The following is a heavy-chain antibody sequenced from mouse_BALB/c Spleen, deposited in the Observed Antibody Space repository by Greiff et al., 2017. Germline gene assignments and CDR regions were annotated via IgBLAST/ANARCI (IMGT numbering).Heavy chain of an antibody. V-gene: IGHV5-17*02. J-gene: IGHJ2*01. CDR1: GFTFSSFG. Sequence: EVQRVESGGGLVQPGGSRKLSCAASGFTFSSFGMHWVRQAPEKGLEWVAYISSGSSTIYYADTVKGRFTISRDNPKNTLFLQMTSLRSEDTAMYYCARSYYASYYFDYWGQGTTLTVSS. D-gene: IGHD1-1*01. CDR2: ISSGSSTI. CDR3: ARSYYASYYFDY.